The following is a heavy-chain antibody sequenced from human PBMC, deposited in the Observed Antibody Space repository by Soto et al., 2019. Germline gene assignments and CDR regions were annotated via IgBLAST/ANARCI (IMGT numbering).Heavy chain of an antibody. V-gene: IGHV3-21*01. J-gene: IGHJ6*03. D-gene: IGHD5-12*01. CDR2: ISSSSSYI. CDR1: GFTFSSYS. Sequence: GGSLRLSCAASGFTFSSYSMNWVRQAPGKGLEWVSSISSSSSYIYYADSVKGRFTISRDNAKNSLYLQMNSLRAEDTAVYYCARGRDIVATTDYYYYYMDVWGKGTTVTVSS. CDR3: ARGRDIVATTDYYYYYMDV.